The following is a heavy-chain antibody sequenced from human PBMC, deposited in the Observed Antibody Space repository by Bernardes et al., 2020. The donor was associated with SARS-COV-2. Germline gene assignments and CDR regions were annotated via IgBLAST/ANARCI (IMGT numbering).Heavy chain of an antibody. CDR2: IYPGDSDT. D-gene: IGHD3-9*01. V-gene: IGHV5-51*01. J-gene: IGHJ6*03. CDR1: GYSFTSYW. Sequence: GESLKISCKGSGYSFTSYWIGWVRQLPGKGLEWLGIIYPGDSDTSYSPSFQGQVTISADKSISTAYLQWSSLKASDTAMYYCARLPGDILTRRKVGEYYYMDVWGKGTTVTVSS. CDR3: ARLPGDILTRRKVGEYYYMDV.